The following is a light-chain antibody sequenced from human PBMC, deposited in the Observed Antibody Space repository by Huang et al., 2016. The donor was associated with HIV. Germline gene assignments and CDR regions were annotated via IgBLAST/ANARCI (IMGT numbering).Light chain of an antibody. CDR2: TAS. J-gene: IGKJ2*01. Sequence: EIQMTQSPSSLSASVGDTVPITCRASQNIDIYLNWYQQRPGKAPKLLIYTASSLQTGGPSRFSGSGSGTDCTLTIDSLQPEDFATYYCLQSYSMFRTFGQGTKLDFK. CDR3: LQSYSMFRT. CDR1: QNIDIY. V-gene: IGKV1-39*01.